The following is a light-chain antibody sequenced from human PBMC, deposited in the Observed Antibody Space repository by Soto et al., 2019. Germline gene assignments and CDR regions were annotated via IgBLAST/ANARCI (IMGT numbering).Light chain of an antibody. V-gene: IGLV1-47*02. CDR1: SFNIGFNY. J-gene: IGLJ1*01. CDR3: AAWDDSLSGGV. CDR2: SND. Sequence: HSVLTQPPSASGTPGQTVTISCSGSSFNIGFNYVYWYQQLPGMAPKLLIHSNDERPSGVPDRFSGSKSGTSASLAISGLRSEDEADYYCAAWDDSLSGGVFGTGTKVTV.